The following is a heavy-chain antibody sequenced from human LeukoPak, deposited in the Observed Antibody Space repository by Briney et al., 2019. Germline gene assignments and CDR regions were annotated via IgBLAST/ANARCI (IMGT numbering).Heavy chain of an antibody. V-gene: IGHV3-7*01. CDR1: GFTFSSYW. D-gene: IGHD3-3*01. CDR2: IKQDGSEK. Sequence: GGSLRLSCAASGFTFSSYWMSWVRQAPGKGLEWVANIKQDGSEKYYVDSVKGRFTISRDNAKNSLYLQMNSLRAEDTAVYYCARQSYYDFWSGYYTRGGYFDYWGQGTLVTVSS. J-gene: IGHJ4*02. CDR3: ARQSYYDFWSGYYTRGGYFDY.